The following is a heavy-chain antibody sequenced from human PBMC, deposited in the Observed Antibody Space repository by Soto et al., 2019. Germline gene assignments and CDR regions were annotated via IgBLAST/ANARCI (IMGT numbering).Heavy chain of an antibody. J-gene: IGHJ6*02. V-gene: IGHV3-21*01. CDR1: GLSFSNYG. D-gene: IGHD3-3*01. CDR2: IRGSGTDT. CDR3: ARELYAGVTVSRYGMDV. Sequence: TGGSLRLSCAASGLSFSNYGMTWVRQAPGKGLEWVSAIRGSGTDTYYADSVEGRFTISRDNAKNTLYLQMNSLRAEDTAVYYCARELYAGVTVSRYGMDVWGQGTTVTVSS.